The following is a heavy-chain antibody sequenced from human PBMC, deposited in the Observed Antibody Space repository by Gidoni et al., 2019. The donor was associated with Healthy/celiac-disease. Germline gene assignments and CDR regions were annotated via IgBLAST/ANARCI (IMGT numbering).Heavy chain of an antibody. V-gene: IGHV3-33*01. CDR2: IWYDGSNK. D-gene: IGHD6-13*01. Sequence: QVQLVESGGGVVQPGRSLRLSCAASGFTFSSYGMHWVRQAPGKGLEWVAVIWYDGSNKYYADSVKGRFIISRDNSKNTLYLQMNSLRAEDTAVYYCARAGSSWYVDYWGQGTLVTVSS. J-gene: IGHJ4*02. CDR3: ARAGSSWYVDY. CDR1: GFTFSSYG.